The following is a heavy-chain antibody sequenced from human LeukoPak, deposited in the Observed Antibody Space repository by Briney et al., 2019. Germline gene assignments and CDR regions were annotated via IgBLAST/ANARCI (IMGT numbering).Heavy chain of an antibody. CDR1: GFTFKNFA. CDR2: ISATGGGA. V-gene: IGHV3-23*01. CDR3: AKDVRRAEYCSGTTCYTSSFDY. Sequence: GGSLRLSCAASGFTFKNFAMTWVRQAPGKGLEWVSTISATGGGAYYADSVKGRFTISRDNSKDTLSLQMNTLRAEDTAVYYCAKDVRRAEYCSGTTCYTSSFDYWGQGTLVTVSS. J-gene: IGHJ4*02. D-gene: IGHD2-2*02.